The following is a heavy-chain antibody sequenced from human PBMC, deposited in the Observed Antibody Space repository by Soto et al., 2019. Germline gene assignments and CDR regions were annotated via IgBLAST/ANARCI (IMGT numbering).Heavy chain of an antibody. D-gene: IGHD5-18*01. CDR2: INSDGSST. CDR3: ARRGDTAMVPGDAFDI. CDR1: GFTFSSYW. V-gene: IGHV3-74*01. Sequence: GGSLRLPCAASGFTFSSYWMHWVRQAPGKGLVWVSRINSDGSSTSYADSVKGRFTISRDNAKNTLYLQMNSLRAEDTAVYYCARRGDTAMVPGDAFDIWGQGTMVTVSS. J-gene: IGHJ3*02.